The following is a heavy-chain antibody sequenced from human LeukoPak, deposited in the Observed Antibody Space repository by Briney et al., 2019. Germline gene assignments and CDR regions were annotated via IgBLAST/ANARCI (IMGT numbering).Heavy chain of an antibody. D-gene: IGHD4-17*01. CDR3: ARDLDYGDVRYFDL. V-gene: IGHV3-11*01. CDR2: ISSSGSTI. Sequence: GGSLRLSCAASGFTFSDYYMSWIRQAPGKGLEWVSYISSSGSTIYYADSVKGRFTISRDNAKNSLYLQMNSLRAEDTAVYYCARDLDYGDVRYFDLWGRGTLVTVSS. J-gene: IGHJ2*01. CDR1: GFTFSDYY.